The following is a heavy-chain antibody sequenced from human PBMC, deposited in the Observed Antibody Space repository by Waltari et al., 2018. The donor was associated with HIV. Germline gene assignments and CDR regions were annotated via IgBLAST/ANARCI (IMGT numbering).Heavy chain of an antibody. CDR2: IWYDGSKK. V-gene: IGHV3-33*01. Sequence: QVQLVESGGGVVQPGRSLRLSCATSGFTLSSYGMNWVRQAPGKGVEVVTVIWYDGSKKYYADSVKGRFTISRDNSKNTLYLQMNSLRIEDTAVYYCARKYSSSWGAPFDYWGQGTLVTVSS. J-gene: IGHJ4*02. CDR3: ARKYSSSWGAPFDY. D-gene: IGHD6-13*01. CDR1: GFTLSSYG.